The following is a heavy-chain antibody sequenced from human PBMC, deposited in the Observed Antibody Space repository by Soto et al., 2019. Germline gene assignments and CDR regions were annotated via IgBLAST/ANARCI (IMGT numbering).Heavy chain of an antibody. CDR2: IYYSGST. Sequence: SETLSLTCTVSGGSISSGGYYWSWIRQHPGTGLEWIGYIYYSGSTYYNPSLKSRVTISVDTSKNQFSLKLSSVTAADTAVYYCARGGYGGNSRHAFDIWGQGTMVTVSS. CDR3: ARGGYGGNSRHAFDI. V-gene: IGHV4-31*03. J-gene: IGHJ3*02. D-gene: IGHD4-17*01. CDR1: GGSISSGGYY.